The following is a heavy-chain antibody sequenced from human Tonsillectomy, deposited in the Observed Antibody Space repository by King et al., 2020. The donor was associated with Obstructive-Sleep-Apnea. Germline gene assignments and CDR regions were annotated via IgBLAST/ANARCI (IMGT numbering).Heavy chain of an antibody. J-gene: IGHJ4*02. CDR1: GGSISSYY. D-gene: IGHD3-22*01. Sequence: VQLQESGPGVVKPSETLSLTCTVSGGSISSYYWSWIRQPPGKGLEWIGYIYYSGSTNYNPSLKSRVTISLERSKNQFSLKLSSVTAADTAVYYCARIHRYYYDSSGYVIFDYWGQGTLVTVSS. CDR2: IYYSGST. V-gene: IGHV4-59*01. CDR3: ARIHRYYYDSSGYVIFDY.